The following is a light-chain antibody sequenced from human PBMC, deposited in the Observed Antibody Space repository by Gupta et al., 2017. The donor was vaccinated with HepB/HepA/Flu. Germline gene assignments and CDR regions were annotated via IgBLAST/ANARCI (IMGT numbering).Light chain of an antibody. CDR1: QKIFNY. V-gene: IGKV1-39*01. J-gene: IGKJ1*01. Sequence: DIHMTQSPSSLSASVGARITITCRASQKIFNYLNWYQQKPGKAPKVLIYGAFKLKSGVPSRFSGSGCGTDFTLTISSRQPEEFANYYCQQRNSTSIPFGQGTQVDIK. CDR2: GAF. CDR3: QQRNSTSIP.